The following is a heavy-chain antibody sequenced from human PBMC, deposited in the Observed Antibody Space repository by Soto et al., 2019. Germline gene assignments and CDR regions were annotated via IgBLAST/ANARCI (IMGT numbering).Heavy chain of an antibody. D-gene: IGHD1-1*01. CDR3: AKRTTGSYFDY. J-gene: IGHJ4*02. Sequence: EVQLLESGGGLVQPGGSLRLSCAASGFTFSSYAMSWVRQAPGKGLEWVSVISGSGDSTYYADSVKGPFTISRDNSKNTLYLQMNSLRAEDTAVYYCAKRTTGSYFDYWGQGTLVTVSS. CDR2: ISGSGDST. V-gene: IGHV3-23*01. CDR1: GFTFSSYA.